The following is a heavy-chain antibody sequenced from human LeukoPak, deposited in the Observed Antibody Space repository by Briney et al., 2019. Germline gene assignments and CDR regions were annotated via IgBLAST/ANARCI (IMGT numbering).Heavy chain of an antibody. D-gene: IGHD1-1*01. CDR2: MDPSGSQK. CDR3: AIWTSGNF. CDR1: GFTFSTYS. V-gene: IGHV3-7*01. J-gene: IGHJ4*02. Sequence: GSLRLSCAASGFTFSTYSMNWVRQAPGKGLEWVANMDPSGSQKRYVDSVKGRFTISKDNPGTSLYLDMYSLRAEDTAIYYCAIWTSGNFWGQGTLVTVSS.